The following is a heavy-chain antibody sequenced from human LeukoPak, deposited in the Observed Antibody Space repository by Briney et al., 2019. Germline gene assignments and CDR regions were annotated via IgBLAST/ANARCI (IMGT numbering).Heavy chain of an antibody. V-gene: IGHV3-74*01. CDR2: IASDRSST. Sequence: GGSLRLSCAASGFTFSSCAMNWVRLAPGKGLVWVSRIASDRSSTTYADSVKGRFSISRDNAKNTLYLQMNSLRVEDTAVYYCARGRPHGNDYWGQGTLVTVSS. D-gene: IGHD4-23*01. CDR3: ARGRPHGNDY. J-gene: IGHJ4*02. CDR1: GFTFSSCA.